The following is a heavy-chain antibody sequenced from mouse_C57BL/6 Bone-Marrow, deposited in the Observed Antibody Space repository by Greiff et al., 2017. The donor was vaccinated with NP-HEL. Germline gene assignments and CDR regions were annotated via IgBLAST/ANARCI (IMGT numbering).Heavy chain of an antibody. CDR3: TNYGSSPLVFDV. CDR1: GFTFSDAW. V-gene: IGHV6-6*01. CDR2: IRNKANNHAT. Sequence: EVKLMESGGGLVQPGGSMKLSCAASGFTFSDAWMDWVRQSPEKGLEWVAEIRNKANNHATYYAESVKGRFTISRDDSKSSVYLQMNSLRAEDTGIYYCTNYGSSPLVFDVWGTGTTVTVSS. D-gene: IGHD1-1*01. J-gene: IGHJ1*03.